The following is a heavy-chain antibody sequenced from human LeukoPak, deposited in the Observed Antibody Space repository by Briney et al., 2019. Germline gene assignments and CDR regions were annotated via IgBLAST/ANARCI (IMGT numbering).Heavy chain of an antibody. Sequence: GGSLRLSCAASGFTFSSYWMSWVRQAPGKGLEWVANMKQDGIEKYYVDSLKGRFTISRDNAKNSLYLQMNSLRAEDTAVYYCARGVPGGWYFDLWGRATLVTVSS. CDR3: ARGVPGGWYFDL. CDR1: GFTFSSYW. CDR2: MKQDGIEK. J-gene: IGHJ2*01. V-gene: IGHV3-7*01. D-gene: IGHD3-16*01.